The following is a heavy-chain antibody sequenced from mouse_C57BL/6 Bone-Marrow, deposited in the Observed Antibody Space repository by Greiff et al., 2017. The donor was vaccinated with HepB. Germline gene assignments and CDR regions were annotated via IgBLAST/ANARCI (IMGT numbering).Heavy chain of an antibody. CDR1: GFTFSDFY. D-gene: IGHD2-3*01. J-gene: IGHJ4*01. CDR3: ARDAHDGYPMDY. CDR2: SRNKANDYTT. Sequence: DVMLVESGGGLVQSGRSLRLSCATSGFTFSDFYMEWVRQAPGKGLEWIAASRNKANDYTTEYSASVKGRFIVSRDTSQSILYLQMNALRAEDTAIYYCARDAHDGYPMDYWGQGTSVTVSS. V-gene: IGHV7-1*01.